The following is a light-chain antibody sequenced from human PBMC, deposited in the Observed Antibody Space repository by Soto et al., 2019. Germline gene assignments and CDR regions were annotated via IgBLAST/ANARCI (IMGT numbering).Light chain of an antibody. CDR3: QQYNDWPQT. V-gene: IGKV3-15*01. CDR1: QSVSSS. CDR2: GAS. J-gene: IGKJ1*01. Sequence: EIVMRQSPATLAVSPGERATLSCRASQSVSSSLAWYQQRPGQAPRVLIYGASTRATGVPDRFSGSGSGTEFTLTISSLQSADFAVYYCQQYNDWPQTFGQGTKVDIK.